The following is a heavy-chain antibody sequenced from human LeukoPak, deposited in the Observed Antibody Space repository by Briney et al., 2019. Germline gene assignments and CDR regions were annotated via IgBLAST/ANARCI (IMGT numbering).Heavy chain of an antibody. CDR3: AEENYDSSGYYGGAHY. CDR2: MSGSGSST. Sequence: GGSLRLSCAASGFTFSTYAMSWVRQAPGKGLEWVSGMSGSGSSTYYADSVKGRSTISRENSKNTLYLQMNSLRAEDTAVYYCAEENYDSSGYYGGAHYWGQGTLVTVSS. CDR1: GFTFSTYA. D-gene: IGHD3-22*01. J-gene: IGHJ4*02. V-gene: IGHV3-23*01.